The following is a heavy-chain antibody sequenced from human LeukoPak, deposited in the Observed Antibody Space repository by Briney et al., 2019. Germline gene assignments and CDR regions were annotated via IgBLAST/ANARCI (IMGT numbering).Heavy chain of an antibody. CDR1: SGPINSYW. D-gene: IGHD3-16*02. CDR3: ARAGYTISSYRFDY. J-gene: IGHJ4*02. V-gene: IGHV4-4*07. CDR2: IYTTGMT. Sequence: KASETLSLTCSVSSGPINSYWWSWIRQPAGKGLEFIGRIYTTGMTNYNPSLKSRVSMSVDTSKNQFSLELRSVTAADTAVYFCARAGYTISSYRFDYWGQGALVTVSS.